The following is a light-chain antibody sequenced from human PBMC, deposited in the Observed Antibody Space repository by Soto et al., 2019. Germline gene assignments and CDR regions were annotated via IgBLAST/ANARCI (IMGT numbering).Light chain of an antibody. V-gene: IGLV2-23*01. CDR1: SSDVGSYNL. CDR2: EGS. CDR3: CSYAGGSTLV. J-gene: IGLJ2*01. Sequence: QSVPTQPASVSGSPGQSITISCTGTSSDVGSYNLVSWYQQHPGKAPKLMIYEGSKRPSGVSNRFSGSKSGNTASLTISGLQAEDEDDYYFCSYAGGSTLVFGGGTKLTVL.